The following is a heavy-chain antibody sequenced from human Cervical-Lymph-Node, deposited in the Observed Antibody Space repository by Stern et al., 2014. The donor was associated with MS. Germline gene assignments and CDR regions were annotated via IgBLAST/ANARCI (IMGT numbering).Heavy chain of an antibody. V-gene: IGHV3-73*01. Sequence: VQLVESGGGLVQPGGSLKLSCAASGFTFSGSAMHWVRQASGKGLEWVGRIRSKANNYATGYAVSVKGRFTISRDDSKNTAYLQMNSLKTEDTAVYYCCTSTTVTTNYWGQGTLVTVSS. J-gene: IGHJ4*02. CDR1: GFTFSGSA. D-gene: IGHD4-17*01. CDR2: IRSKANNYAT. CDR3: CTSTTVTTNY.